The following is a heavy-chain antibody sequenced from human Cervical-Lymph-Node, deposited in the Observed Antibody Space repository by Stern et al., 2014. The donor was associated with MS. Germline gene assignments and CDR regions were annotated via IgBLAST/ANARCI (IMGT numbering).Heavy chain of an antibody. J-gene: IGHJ4*02. V-gene: IGHV1-69*01. CDR3: ASLLGRIAVASVDY. CDR2: IYRILGTA. CDR1: GGTFSNYA. Sequence: VQLVQSGAEVKQPGSSVKVSCKASGGTFSNYAIRWVRQAPGQGLECMGWIYRILGTANYAQKFQGRVTITADESTSTTYMELSSLRSEDTAVYYCASLLGRIAVASVDYWGQGTLVTVSS. D-gene: IGHD6-19*01.